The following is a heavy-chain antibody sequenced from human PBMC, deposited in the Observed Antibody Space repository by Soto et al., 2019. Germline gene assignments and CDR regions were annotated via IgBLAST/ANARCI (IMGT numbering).Heavy chain of an antibody. D-gene: IGHD5-18*01. CDR1: GFTVSSNY. CDR2: IYSGGST. J-gene: IGHJ4*02. Sequence: EVQLVESGGGLIQPGGSPRLSCAASGFTVSSNYMSWVRQAPGKGLEWVSVIYSGGSTYYADSVKGRFTISRDNSKNTLYLQMNSLRAEDTAVYYCARGIQGGYSYGLDYWGQGTLVTVSS. CDR3: ARGIQGGYSYGLDY. V-gene: IGHV3-53*01.